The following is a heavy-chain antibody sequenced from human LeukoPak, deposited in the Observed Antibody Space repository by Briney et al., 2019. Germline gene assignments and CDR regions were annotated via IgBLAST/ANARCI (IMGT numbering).Heavy chain of an antibody. CDR3: TTVTHFYL. CDR1: GFVFHDAW. D-gene: IGHD2/OR15-2a*01. V-gene: IGHV3-15*01. CDR2: IKGRRDGRAT. J-gene: IGHJ1*01. Sequence: GGSLRLSCATSGFVFHDAWLSWVRQAPGKGLEWVGRIKGRRDGRATDYAAPVEGRFTISTDDSKGTLFLQMNSLKTEDTAVYYCTTVTHFYLGGQGTLVTVSS.